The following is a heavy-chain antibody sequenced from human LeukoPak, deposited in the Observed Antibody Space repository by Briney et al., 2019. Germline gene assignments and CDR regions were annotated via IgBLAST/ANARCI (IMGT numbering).Heavy chain of an antibody. CDR2: IKQDGSEK. Sequence: GGSLRLSCATSGFTFSSYWMSWVRQAPGKGLEGVANIKQDGSEKYYVDSVKGRFTISRDNAKNSLYLQMNSLRAEDTAMYYCATTGYSYGYDIDYWGQGTLVTVSS. V-gene: IGHV3-7*01. D-gene: IGHD5-18*01. CDR1: GFTFSSYW. J-gene: IGHJ4*02. CDR3: ATTGYSYGYDIDY.